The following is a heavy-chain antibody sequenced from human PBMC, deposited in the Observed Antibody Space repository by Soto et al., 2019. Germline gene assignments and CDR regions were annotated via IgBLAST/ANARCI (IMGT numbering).Heavy chain of an antibody. D-gene: IGHD5-12*01. Sequence: QVQLVESGGGVVQPGRSLRLSCAASGFTFSSYGMHWVRQAPGKGLEWVAVIWYDGSNKYYADSVKGRFTISRDNSKNTLYLQMNSLRAEDTAVYSCARDGWLQRPLDYWGQGTLVTVSS. J-gene: IGHJ4*02. CDR1: GFTFSSYG. CDR2: IWYDGSNK. V-gene: IGHV3-33*01. CDR3: ARDGWLQRPLDY.